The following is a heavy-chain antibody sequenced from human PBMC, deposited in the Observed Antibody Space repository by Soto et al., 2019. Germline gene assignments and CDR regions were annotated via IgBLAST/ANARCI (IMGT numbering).Heavy chain of an antibody. J-gene: IGHJ4*02. CDR1: GGSITSGDNY. D-gene: IGHD3-3*01. CDR3: ERTYWSGWGRSLFDS. V-gene: IGHV4-30-4*01. CDR2: IYYSGHT. Sequence: PSVTLSLTCTVSGGSITSGDNYWSWIRQPPGKGLEWIGYIYYSGHTYYNPSLKSRLTISVDTSKNHFSLRLSSVTAADTAVYYCERTYWSGWGRSLFDSWGQGALVTVSS.